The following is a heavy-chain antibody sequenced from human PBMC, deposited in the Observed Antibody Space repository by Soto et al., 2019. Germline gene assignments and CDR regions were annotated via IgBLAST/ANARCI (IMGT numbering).Heavy chain of an antibody. Sequence: SETLSLTCAVYGGSFSGYYWTWIRQPPGTGLEWIGEINHSGSTNYNPSLKSRVTISVDTSKNQFSLKLSSVTAADTAVYYCARDTGSGSYSEVRFDPWGQGTLVTVS. CDR1: GGSFSGYY. D-gene: IGHD3-10*01. CDR3: ARDTGSGSYSEVRFDP. V-gene: IGHV4-34*01. J-gene: IGHJ5*02. CDR2: INHSGST.